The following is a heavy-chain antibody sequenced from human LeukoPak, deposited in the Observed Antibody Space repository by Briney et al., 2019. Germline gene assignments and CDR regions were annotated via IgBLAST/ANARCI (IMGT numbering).Heavy chain of an antibody. CDR2: IKKDRSEK. J-gene: IGHJ4*02. CDR1: GFIFSGSW. V-gene: IGHV3-7*03. D-gene: IGHD2-15*01. Sequence: GGSLRLSCKASGFIFSGSWMAWIRQAPGKGLEWVAIIKKDRSEKYYVDSMKGRFTISRDNAKNSLFLQMNSLRAEDTAIYYCTTDTWYSAGHWGQGTLVTVSS. CDR3: TTDTWYSAGH.